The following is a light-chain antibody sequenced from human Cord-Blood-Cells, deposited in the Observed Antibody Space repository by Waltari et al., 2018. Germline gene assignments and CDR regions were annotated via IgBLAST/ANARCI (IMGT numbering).Light chain of an antibody. CDR1: QGISNY. V-gene: IGKV1-27*01. CDR2: AAS. Sequence: DIQMTQSPSSLSASVGDRVTITGRASQGISNYLAWYQQKPAKVPKLLIYAASTLKSGVPSRFSGRGAGTDVTLTISSLQPEDVGTYYCQKYNSAPWTFGQGTKVEIK. CDR3: QKYNSAPWT. J-gene: IGKJ1*01.